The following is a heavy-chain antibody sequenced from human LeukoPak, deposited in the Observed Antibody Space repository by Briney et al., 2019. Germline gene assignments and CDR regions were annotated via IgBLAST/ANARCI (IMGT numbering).Heavy chain of an antibody. CDR2: INPNSGGT. D-gene: IGHD3-10*01. Sequence: GASVKVSCKASGYTFTGYYMHWVRQAPGQGLEWMGWINPNSGGTNYAQKFQGRVTMTRDTSISTAYMELSRLRSDDMAVYYCARQNVLDYYGSGSSFDYWGQGTLVTVSS. J-gene: IGHJ4*02. CDR3: ARQNVLDYYGSGSSFDY. V-gene: IGHV1-2*02. CDR1: GYTFTGYY.